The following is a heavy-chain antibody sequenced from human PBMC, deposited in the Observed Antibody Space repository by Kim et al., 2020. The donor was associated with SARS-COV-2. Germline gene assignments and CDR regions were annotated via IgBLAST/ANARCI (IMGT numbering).Heavy chain of an antibody. D-gene: IGHD3-10*01. Sequence: SETLSLTCTVSGGSISSSSYYWGWIRQPPGKGLEWIGSIYYSGSTYYNPSLKSRVTISVDTSKNQFSLKLSSVTAADTAVYYCARLTITIKNWFDPWGQGTLVTVSS. CDR1: GGSISSSSYY. CDR3: ARLTITIKNWFDP. CDR2: IYYSGST. V-gene: IGHV4-39*01. J-gene: IGHJ5*02.